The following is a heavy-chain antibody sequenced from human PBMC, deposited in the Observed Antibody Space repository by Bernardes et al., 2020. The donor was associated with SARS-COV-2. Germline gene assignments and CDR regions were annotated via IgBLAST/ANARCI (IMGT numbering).Heavy chain of an antibody. CDR2: ISGSGGST. J-gene: IGHJ6*02. D-gene: IGHD5-18*01. CDR3: AKCIQGSYAMDV. V-gene: IGHV3-23*01. Sequence: GGSLRLSCAASGFIFSRNAMTWVRQAPGKGLESVSGISGSGGSTYYADSVKGRFTISRDNSNNTLYLEMNSLKAEDTAIYFCAKCIQGSYAMDVWGQGTTVTVSS. CDR1: GFIFSRNA.